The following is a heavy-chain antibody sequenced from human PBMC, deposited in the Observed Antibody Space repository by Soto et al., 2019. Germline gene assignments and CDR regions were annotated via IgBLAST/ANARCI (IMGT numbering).Heavy chain of an antibody. CDR3: AKGVELDV. D-gene: IGHD1-26*01. CDR1: GFSFSSFA. J-gene: IGHJ6*04. Sequence: EVLLLESGGGLVQPGGSLRLSCEASGFSFSSFAMNWVRQAPGKGLEWVSAIGDSGASTYYADSVKGRFTISRDNSRNTLYLQLTRMTAEDPAVYYCAKGVELDVWGNGTTVTVSS. V-gene: IGHV3-23*01. CDR2: IGDSGAST.